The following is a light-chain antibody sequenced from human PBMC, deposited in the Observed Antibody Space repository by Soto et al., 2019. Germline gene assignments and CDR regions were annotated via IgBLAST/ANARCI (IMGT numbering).Light chain of an antibody. J-gene: IGLJ3*02. Sequence: QSVLTQPASVSGSLGQSITISCTGTSSDIGAYNYVSWYQQYPGNAPKVIIFEVIKRPSGVSNRFSGSKSGNEASLTISGLQAEDEGDYYCSSFTTSSTVLLGGGTKVTVL. V-gene: IGLV2-14*01. CDR3: SSFTTSSTVL. CDR2: EVI. CDR1: SSDIGAYNY.